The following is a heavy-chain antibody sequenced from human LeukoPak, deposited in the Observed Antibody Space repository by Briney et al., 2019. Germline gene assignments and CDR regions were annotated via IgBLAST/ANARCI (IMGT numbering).Heavy chain of an antibody. D-gene: IGHD3-10*01. V-gene: IGHV3-9*01. J-gene: IGHJ4*02. CDR3: AKDRRNYYGSGSPDY. CDR2: ISWNSGSI. Sequence: PGRSLRLSCAASGFTFDDYVMHWVRQAPGKGLEWVSGISWNSGSIGYADSVKGRFTISRDNAKNSLYLQMNSLRAEDTALYYCAKDRRNYYGSGSPDYWGQGTLVTVSS. CDR1: GFTFDDYV.